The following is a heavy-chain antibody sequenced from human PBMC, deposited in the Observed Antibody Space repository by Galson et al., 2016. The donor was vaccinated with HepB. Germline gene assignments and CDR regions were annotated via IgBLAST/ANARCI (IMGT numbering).Heavy chain of an antibody. D-gene: IGHD3-16*01. J-gene: IGHJ3*01. V-gene: IGHV7-4-1*02. Sequence: SVKVSCKASGYIFVSYALNWVRQAPGQGLEWMAWINTVTGNPTYARDFTGRFVFSLASSVSTAYLQINTLQAEDTAVYFCTRAGAGGNAFDFWGQGTMVTVSS. CDR1: GYIFVSYA. CDR2: INTVTGNP. CDR3: TRAGAGGNAFDF.